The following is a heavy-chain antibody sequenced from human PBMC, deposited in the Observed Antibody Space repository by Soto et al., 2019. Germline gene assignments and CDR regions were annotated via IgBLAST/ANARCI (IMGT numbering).Heavy chain of an antibody. CDR2: IRSKAYGGTT. V-gene: IGHV3-49*04. J-gene: IGHJ6*02. D-gene: IGHD2-21*02. CDR3: TRVVGSMVVTAPAYYYGMDV. CDR1: GFTFGDYA. Sequence: PVGSVRLSCTASGFTFGDYAMSWVRQAPGKGLEWVGFIRSKAYGGTTEYAASVKGRFTISRDDSKSIAYLQMNSLKTEDTAVYYCTRVVGSMVVTAPAYYYGMDVWGQGTTVTV.